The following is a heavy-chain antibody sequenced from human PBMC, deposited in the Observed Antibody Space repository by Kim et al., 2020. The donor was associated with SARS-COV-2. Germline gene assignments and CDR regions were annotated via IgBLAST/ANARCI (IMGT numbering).Heavy chain of an antibody. CDR2: IYYSGST. J-gene: IGHJ4*02. CDR1: GGSISSSSYY. Sequence: SETLSLTCTVSGGSISSSSYYWGWIRQPPGKGLEWIGSIYYSGSTYYNPSLKSRVTISVDTSKNQFSLKLSSVTAADTAVYYCARRNLAVAGKENWGQGTLVTVSS. V-gene: IGHV4-39*01. D-gene: IGHD6-19*01. CDR3: ARRNLAVAGKEN.